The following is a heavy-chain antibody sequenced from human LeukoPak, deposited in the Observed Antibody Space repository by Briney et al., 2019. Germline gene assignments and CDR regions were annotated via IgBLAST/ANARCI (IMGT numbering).Heavy chain of an antibody. J-gene: IGHJ4*02. Sequence: SQTLSLTCAISGDSVSSNRASWTWIRQSPSRGLEWLGRTYYRSKWYNDYAVSLKSRISINPDTSKNQFSLQLNSVTPEDTAVYYCSRSDGGSDFDYWGQGTLVTVRS. CDR1: GDSVSSNRAS. CDR3: SRSDGGSDFDY. V-gene: IGHV6-1*01. CDR2: TYYRSKWYN. D-gene: IGHD5-24*01.